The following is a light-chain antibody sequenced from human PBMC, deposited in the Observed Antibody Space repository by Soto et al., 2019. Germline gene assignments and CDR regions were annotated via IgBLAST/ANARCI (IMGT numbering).Light chain of an antibody. V-gene: IGLV2-14*01. J-gene: IGLJ1*01. CDR2: GVS. Sequence: QSALTQPASVSASPGQSITISCTETNSDIGTLNSVSWYQQFPGKAPKLMIFGVSVRPSGVSTRFSGSKFGNTAFLYISGPQAGGGADYYCRSYTRSRTYVFGSGTKVTVL. CDR1: NSDIGTLNS. CDR3: RSYTRSRTYV.